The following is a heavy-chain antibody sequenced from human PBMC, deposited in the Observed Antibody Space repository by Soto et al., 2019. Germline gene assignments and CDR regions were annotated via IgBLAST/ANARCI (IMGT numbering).Heavy chain of an antibody. CDR2: ISYDGSNK. V-gene: IGHV3-30-3*01. J-gene: IGHJ3*02. CDR1: GFTFSSYA. D-gene: IGHD4-17*01. CDR3: ARDLGGWVTTHAFDI. Sequence: GGSLRLSCAASGFTFSSYAMHWVRQAPGKGLEWVSVISYDGSNKYYADSVKGRFTISRDNSKNTLYLQMNSLRAEDTAVYYCARDLGGWVTTHAFDIWGQGTMVTVSS.